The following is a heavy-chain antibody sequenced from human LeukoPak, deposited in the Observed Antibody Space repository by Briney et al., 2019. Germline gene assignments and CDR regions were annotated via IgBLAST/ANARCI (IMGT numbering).Heavy chain of an antibody. CDR1: GYTFTGYY. D-gene: IGHD3-10*01. V-gene: IGHV1-46*01. CDR2: INPSGGST. Sequence: GASVKVSCKASGYTFTGYYMHWVRQAPGQGLEWMGIINPSGGSTSYAQKFQGRVTMTRDTSVSTAYMELSRLRSDDTAVYYCARVSGAYGSGSSYDYWGQGTLVTVSS. CDR3: ARVSGAYGSGSSYDY. J-gene: IGHJ4*02.